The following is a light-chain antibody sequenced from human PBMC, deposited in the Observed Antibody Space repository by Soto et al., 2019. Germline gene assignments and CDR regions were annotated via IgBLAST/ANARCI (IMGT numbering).Light chain of an antibody. J-gene: IGKJ2*01. CDR3: QQYNSYPYT. V-gene: IGKV1-5*03. Sequence: DIQMTQSPSTLSASVGDRVTITCRASQSISNWLAWYQQKPGKAPNLLIYKASSLESGVPSRFSGSGSGTEFTLTISSLHPDDFATYYCQQYNSYPYTFGQGTKLEI. CDR1: QSISNW. CDR2: KAS.